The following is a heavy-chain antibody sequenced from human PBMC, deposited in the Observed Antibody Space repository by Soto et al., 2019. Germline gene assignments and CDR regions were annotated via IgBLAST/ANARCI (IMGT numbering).Heavy chain of an antibody. CDR2: IYWDDDQ. D-gene: IGHD3-10*01. J-gene: IGHJ4*02. CDR1: GFSLSINGVA. Sequence: QITLKESGPTLVKPTQTLTLTCTFSGFSLSINGVAVGWIRQPPGQALEWLALIYWDDDQRYNPSLKNRLTITKDTSRYQVVLTMTNMDPVDTATYYCAHKRDVSRGFKYWGQGTLVTVSS. CDR3: AHKRDVSRGFKY. V-gene: IGHV2-5*02.